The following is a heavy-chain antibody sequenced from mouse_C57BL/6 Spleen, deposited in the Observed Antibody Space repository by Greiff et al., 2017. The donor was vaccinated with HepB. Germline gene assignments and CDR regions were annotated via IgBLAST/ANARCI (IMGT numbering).Heavy chain of an antibody. D-gene: IGHD2-5*01. CDR2: ISSGSSTI. V-gene: IGHV5-17*01. CDR1: GFTFSDYG. J-gene: IGHJ1*03. CDR3: AMYSNYWYFDV. Sequence: EVMLVESRGGLVKPGGSLKLSCAASGFTFSDYGMHWVRQAPEKGLEWVAYISSGSSTIYYADTVKGRFTISRDNAKNTLFLQMTSLRSEDTAMYYCAMYSNYWYFDVWGTGTTVTVSS.